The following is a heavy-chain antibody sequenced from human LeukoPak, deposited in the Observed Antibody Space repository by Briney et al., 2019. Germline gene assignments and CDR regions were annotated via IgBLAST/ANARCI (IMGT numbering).Heavy chain of an antibody. D-gene: IGHD3-22*01. V-gene: IGHV3-15*01. Sequence: GGSLRLSCAASGLTFTKAWMTWVRQAPGEGLEWVGRIKSNSDYGTTDYAAPVKGRFTISRDDSKNTLYLQMNSLKAEDTGVYYCTTNPYDKTGYHIWGQGTMVTVSS. CDR2: IKSNSDYGTT. J-gene: IGHJ3*02. CDR1: GLTFTKAW. CDR3: TTNPYDKTGYHI.